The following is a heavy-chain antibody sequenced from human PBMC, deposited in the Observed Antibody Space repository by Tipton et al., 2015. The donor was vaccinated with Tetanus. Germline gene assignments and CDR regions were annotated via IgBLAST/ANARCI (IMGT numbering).Heavy chain of an antibody. CDR2: IYYNGNT. D-gene: IGHD2-15*01. Sequence: LRLSCSVSGGSLFSGSFYWAWVRQPPGKGLEWIGNIYYNGNTYYLTSLESRVTISTDTSKNQVSLSLRSVTAADTAVYYCARQADNWFDPWGPGTRVTVSS. J-gene: IGHJ5*02. V-gene: IGHV4-39*01. CDR3: ARQADNWFDP. CDR1: GGSLFSGSFY.